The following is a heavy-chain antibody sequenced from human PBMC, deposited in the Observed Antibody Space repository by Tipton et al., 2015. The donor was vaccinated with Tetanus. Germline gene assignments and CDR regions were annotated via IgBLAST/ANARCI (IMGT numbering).Heavy chain of an antibody. J-gene: IGHJ4*02. CDR3: AREADCSGGSRFSGDFDN. D-gene: IGHD2-15*01. CDR2: SWYDGTDK. Sequence: SLRLSCAASGFIFSSYGIHWVRQAPGKGLEWVAVSWYDGTDKYYADSVKGRFTISRDNSKNTLYLQMNSLRAEDTAVYYCAREADCSGGSRFSGDFDNWGQGTQVTVS. V-gene: IGHV3-33*01. CDR1: GFIFSSYG.